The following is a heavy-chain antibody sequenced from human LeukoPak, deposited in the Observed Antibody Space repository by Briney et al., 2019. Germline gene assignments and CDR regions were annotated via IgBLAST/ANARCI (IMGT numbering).Heavy chain of an antibody. J-gene: IGHJ4*02. V-gene: IGHV3-23*01. CDR2: ISGRGTST. CDR1: GFTFDTYA. D-gene: IGHD3-10*01. Sequence: YPGGSLRLSCAASGFTFDTYAMTRVRQVPGKGLEWVSNISGRGTSTNYADSVKGRFTISRDNSKNTLYLQMNSLRAEDTAVYYCAKDASPGWVRGVIIFPSWGQGTLVTVSS. CDR3: AKDASPGWVRGVIIFPS.